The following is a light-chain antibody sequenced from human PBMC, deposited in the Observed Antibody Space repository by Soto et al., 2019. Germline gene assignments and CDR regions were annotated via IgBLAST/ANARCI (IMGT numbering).Light chain of an antibody. J-gene: IGLJ2*01. CDR3: FSYACNNNWV. Sequence: QSVLTQPPSASGSPGQSVTISCTGSSSDVGGYNYVSWYQQYPGKAPKLMIYDVEKRPSGVPDRFSGSKSGNTASLTVSGLQAEDEADYYCFSYACNNNWVFGGGTKVTVL. CDR2: DVE. CDR1: SSDVGGYNY. V-gene: IGLV2-8*01.